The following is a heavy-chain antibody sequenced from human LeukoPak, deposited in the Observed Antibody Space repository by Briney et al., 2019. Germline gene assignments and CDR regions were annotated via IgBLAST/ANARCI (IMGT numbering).Heavy chain of an antibody. D-gene: IGHD6-19*01. V-gene: IGHV4-59*12. CDR1: GGSISTYY. Sequence: SETLSLTCTVSGGSISTYYWTWIRQPPGEGLEWIGYIYDSGSTNYNPSLKSRVTMSVDTSKNQFSLKLSSVTAADTAVYYCARGPRSSDWYSIDYWGQGTLVTVSS. J-gene: IGHJ4*02. CDR3: ARGPRSSDWYSIDY. CDR2: IYDSGST.